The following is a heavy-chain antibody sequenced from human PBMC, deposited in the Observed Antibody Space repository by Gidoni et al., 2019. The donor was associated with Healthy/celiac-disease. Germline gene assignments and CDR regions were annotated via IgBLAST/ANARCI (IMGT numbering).Heavy chain of an antibody. J-gene: IGHJ6*03. CDR3: ARGRDGYCSSTSCYRDDYYYYMDV. D-gene: IGHD2-2*02. CDR1: GGTFSSYA. V-gene: IGHV1-69*01. Sequence: QVQLVQSGAEVKKPGSSVKVSCKASGGTFSSYAISWVRQAPGQGLEWMGGIIPIFGTANYAQKCQGRVTITADESTSTAYMELSSLRSEDTAVYYCARGRDGYCSSTSCYRDDYYYYMDVWGKGTTVTVSS. CDR2: IIPIFGTA.